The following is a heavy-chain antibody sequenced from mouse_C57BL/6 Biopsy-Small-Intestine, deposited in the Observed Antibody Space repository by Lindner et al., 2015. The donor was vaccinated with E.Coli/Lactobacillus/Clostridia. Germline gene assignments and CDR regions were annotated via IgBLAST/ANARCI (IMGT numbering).Heavy chain of an antibody. D-gene: IGHD1-1*02. CDR2: INPYYGYA. CDR3: ARILGGYHSDYFAMYY. J-gene: IGHJ4*01. CDR1: GYSFTGYN. Sequence: VQLQESGAELVKPGTSVKISCKASGYSFTGYNMNWVKQSHGESLEWIGNINPYYGYANYNQKFKDKATLTVDKSSSAAYMQLNSLSSEDSAVYYCARILGGYHSDYFAMYYWGQGTSVTVSS. V-gene: IGHV1-39*01.